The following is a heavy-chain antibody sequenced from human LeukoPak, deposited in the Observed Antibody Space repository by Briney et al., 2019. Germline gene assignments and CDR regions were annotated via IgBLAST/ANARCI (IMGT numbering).Heavy chain of an antibody. J-gene: IGHJ4*02. CDR1: GFTFSRNW. CDR3: AKIDAY. CDR2: INSDGSIT. V-gene: IGHV3-74*01. Sequence: PGGSLRLSCAASGFTFSRNWMHWVRQAPGKGLVWVSRINSDGSITNYADSVKGRFTISRGNAKHTLYLQMSSLRAEDTAVYYCAKIDAYWGQGTLVTVSS.